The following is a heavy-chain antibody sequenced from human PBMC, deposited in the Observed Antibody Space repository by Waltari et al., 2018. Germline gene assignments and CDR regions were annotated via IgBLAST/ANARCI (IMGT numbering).Heavy chain of an antibody. J-gene: IGHJ3*02. CDR3: ARATITTTGVTGVPDTFDI. Sequence: QVQLQESGPGLVKPSQTLSLPCTVSGGPINNDQYYWRCIRKPPGKGLECIGFLYHSWSIYYNPSLKSRLITSLDTSWNQFSLKLTSVSAADTALYYCARATITTTGVTGVPDTFDIWGQGTMVTVSS. V-gene: IGHV4-30-4*01. CDR2: LYHSWSI. CDR1: GGPINNDQYY. D-gene: IGHD1-1*01.